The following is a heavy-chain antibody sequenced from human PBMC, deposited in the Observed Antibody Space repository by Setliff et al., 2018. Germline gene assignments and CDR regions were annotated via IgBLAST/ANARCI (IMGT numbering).Heavy chain of an antibody. CDR1: GFSISSGYY. CDR3: ARLESLGDLSLYGLWFDP. D-gene: IGHD3-16*02. Sequence: SETLSLTCAVSGFSISSGYYWGWIRQPPGKGLEWIVNIHHSGKAYYNPSLKSRLTMSVDQSKNQFSLRLRSVTAADTAVYYCARLESLGDLSLYGLWFDPWGQGTLVTVSS. V-gene: IGHV4-38-2*01. CDR2: IHHSGKA. J-gene: IGHJ5*02.